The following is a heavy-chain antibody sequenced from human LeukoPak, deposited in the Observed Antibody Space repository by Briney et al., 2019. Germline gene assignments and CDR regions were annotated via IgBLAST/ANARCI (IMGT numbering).Heavy chain of an antibody. CDR3: ARDIAAAALDL. J-gene: IGHJ2*01. D-gene: IGHD6-13*01. CDR2: IWYDGSNK. CDR1: GFTFSSYG. Sequence: GGSPRLSCAASGFTFSSYGMHWVRQAPGKGLEWVAVIWYDGSNKYYADSVKGRFTISRDNSKNTLYLQMNSLRAKDTAVYYCARDIAAAALDLWGRGTVVTVSS. V-gene: IGHV3-33*01.